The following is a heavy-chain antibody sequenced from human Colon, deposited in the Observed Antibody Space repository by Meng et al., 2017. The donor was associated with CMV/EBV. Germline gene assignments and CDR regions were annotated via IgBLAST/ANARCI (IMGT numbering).Heavy chain of an antibody. D-gene: IGHD3-16*01. CDR2: IRSKAYGGTT. V-gene: IGHV3-49*04. CDR1: GFTFGDYA. Sequence: GESLKISCTASGFTFGDYAMSWVRQAPGKGLEWVGFIRSKAYGGTTEYAASVKGRFTISRDDSKTIAYLQMNSLKTEDTAVYYCSRVPPGAGGYGYFDYWGQGTLVTVSS. CDR3: SRVPPGAGGYGYFDY. J-gene: IGHJ4*02.